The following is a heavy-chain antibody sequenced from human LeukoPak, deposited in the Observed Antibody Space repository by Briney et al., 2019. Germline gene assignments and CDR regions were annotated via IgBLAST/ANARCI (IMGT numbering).Heavy chain of an antibody. CDR2: IYYSGST. CDR1: GGSISSYY. D-gene: IGHD2-21*01. J-gene: IGHJ4*02. CDR3: ARSTAYCGGDCYYFDY. Sequence: SETLSLTCTVSGGSISSYYWSWIRQPPGKGLEWIGYIYYSGSTNYNPSLKSRVTISVDTSKNQFSLKLSSVTAADTAVYYCARSTAYCGGDCYYFDYWGQGTLVTVSS. V-gene: IGHV4-59*12.